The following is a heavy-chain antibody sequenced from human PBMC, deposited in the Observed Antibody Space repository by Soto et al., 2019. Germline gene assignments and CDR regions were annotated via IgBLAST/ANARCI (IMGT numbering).Heavy chain of an antibody. CDR1: GFTFNSYG. Sequence: QVQLVESGGGVVQPGRSLRLSCAASGFTFNSYGMHWVRQAPGKALEWVALISYDGSNKYYADSVKGRFTISRDNSKNTLYLQMNGMRVDDTAVYYCAKVLGQWTIPDYWGQGTLVTVSS. CDR3: AKVLGQWTIPDY. D-gene: IGHD2-8*01. J-gene: IGHJ4*02. CDR2: ISYDGSNK. V-gene: IGHV3-30*18.